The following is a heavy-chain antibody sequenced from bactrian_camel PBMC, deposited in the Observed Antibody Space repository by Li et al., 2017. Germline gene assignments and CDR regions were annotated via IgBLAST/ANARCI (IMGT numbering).Heavy chain of an antibody. D-gene: IGHD5*01. CDR2: IIDTSDRT. CDR1: GFVGSTYS. J-gene: IGHJ6*01. Sequence: QLVESGGGSVPEGGSLRLFCVASGFVGSTYSMAWFRRVVGKESEAVAIIDTSDRTTYADSVKGRFTISVDNAKNTLYLQINSLKPEDSTTYYCAAGQGVGWCLDVIRVGAEPDFDYWGHGTQVTVS. V-gene: IGHV3S59*01. CDR3: AAGQGVGWCLDVIRVGAEPDFDY.